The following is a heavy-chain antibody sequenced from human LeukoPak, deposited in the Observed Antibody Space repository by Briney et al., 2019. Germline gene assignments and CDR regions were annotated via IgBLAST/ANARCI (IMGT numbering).Heavy chain of an antibody. J-gene: IGHJ4*02. D-gene: IGHD3-22*01. Sequence: PSETLSLTCTVSGGSISRYYWSWIRQPPGKGLEWTGYIYYSGTTNYNPSLKSRVTMSVDTAKNQFSLKLSSVTAADTAVYYCARASSGSFYYFDYWGQGTLVTVSS. CDR2: IYYSGTT. CDR1: GGSISRYY. CDR3: ARASSGSFYYFDY. V-gene: IGHV4-59*12.